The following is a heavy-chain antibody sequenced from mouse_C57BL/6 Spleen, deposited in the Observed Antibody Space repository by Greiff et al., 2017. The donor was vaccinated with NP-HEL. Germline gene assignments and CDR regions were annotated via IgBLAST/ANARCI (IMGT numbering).Heavy chain of an antibody. J-gene: IGHJ3*01. Sequence: VQLQQSGPELAKPGASVKISCKASGYTFTDYYINWVKQRPGQGLEWIGWIFPGSGSTYYNEKFKGKATLTVDKSSSTASMLLSSLTSEDSAVYFCARIGASSGYPWFAYWGQGTLVTVSA. CDR3: ARIGASSGYPWFAY. D-gene: IGHD3-2*02. CDR2: IFPGSGST. CDR1: GYTFTDYY. V-gene: IGHV1-75*01.